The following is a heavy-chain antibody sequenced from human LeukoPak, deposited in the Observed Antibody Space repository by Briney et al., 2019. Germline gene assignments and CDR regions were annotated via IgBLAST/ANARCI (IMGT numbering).Heavy chain of an antibody. CDR1: GGSISSSSDS. D-gene: IGHD3-22*01. V-gene: IGHV4-39*07. Sequence: SETLSLTSTVSGGSISSSSDSWGWIRQPPGKGLEWIASMYYSGSTDYNPSRKSRVTISVDTTKNQFSLKLRSVTAADTAVYYCARDRRNVDSTGYFSRHDAFDIWGQGTMVTVSS. J-gene: IGHJ3*02. CDR2: MYYSGST. CDR3: ARDRRNVDSTGYFSRHDAFDI.